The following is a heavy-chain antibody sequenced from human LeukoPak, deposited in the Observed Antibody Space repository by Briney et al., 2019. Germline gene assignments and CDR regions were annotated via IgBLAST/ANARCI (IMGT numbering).Heavy chain of an antibody. V-gene: IGHV1-69*06. D-gene: IGHD5-18*01. CDR3: ASGLSSLFSFGAALDYYMDV. CDR2: IIPIFGAA. CDR1: GGTFSSYS. J-gene: IGHJ6*03. Sequence: SVKVSCKASGGTFSSYSISWVRQAPGQGLEWMGGIIPIFGAANYAQKFQGRVTITADKSTSTAYMELSSLRSDDTAMYYCASGLSSLFSFGAALDYYMDVWGKGTPVTVSS.